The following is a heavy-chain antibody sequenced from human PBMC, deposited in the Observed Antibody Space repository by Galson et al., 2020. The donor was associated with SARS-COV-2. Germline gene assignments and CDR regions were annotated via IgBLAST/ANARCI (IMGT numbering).Heavy chain of an antibody. Sequence: SETLSLTCTASGAPLSSGTYLWAWIPQTPGKGLEWIGSLYQNGNTYYTPPLRSPVTTYLDASANEVSLILLSVAAADTAIYYCARRAQYDSTITWGRGTLVFVSS. D-gene: IGHD3-10*01. V-gene: IGHV4-39*01. CDR1: GAPLSSGTYL. CDR2: LYQNGNT. CDR3: ARRAQYDSTIT. J-gene: IGHJ4*02.